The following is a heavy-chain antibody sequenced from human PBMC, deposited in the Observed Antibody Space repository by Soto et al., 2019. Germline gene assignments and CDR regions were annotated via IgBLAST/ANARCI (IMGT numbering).Heavy chain of an antibody. CDR1: GGSISGSSFY. CDR3: ATYDYSGTFDF. J-gene: IGHJ4*02. CDR2: FHFSGST. Sequence: HLQLQESGPGLVKPSETLSLTCTVSGGSISGSSFYWGWIRQSPGKGLEWIGSFHFSGSTYYNPSLNSRLNISVDTSKNYFSLKLSSVTAADTAVYFCATYDYSGTFDFWGQGTLVTVSS. D-gene: IGHD2-15*01. V-gene: IGHV4-39*02.